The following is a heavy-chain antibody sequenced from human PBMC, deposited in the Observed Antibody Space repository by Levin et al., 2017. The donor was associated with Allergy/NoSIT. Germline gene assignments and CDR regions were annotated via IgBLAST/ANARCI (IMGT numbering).Heavy chain of an antibody. D-gene: IGHD5-18*01. CDR2: ISGSGGST. CDR3: AKGILAGYGYYYYYMDV. J-gene: IGHJ6*03. V-gene: IGHV3-23*01. Sequence: GGSLRLSCAASGFTFSSYAMSWVRQAPGKGLEWVSAISGSGGSTYYADSVKGRFTISRDNSKNTLYLQMNSLRAEDTAVYYCAKGILAGYGYYYYYMDVWGKGTTVTVSS. CDR1: GFTFSSYA.